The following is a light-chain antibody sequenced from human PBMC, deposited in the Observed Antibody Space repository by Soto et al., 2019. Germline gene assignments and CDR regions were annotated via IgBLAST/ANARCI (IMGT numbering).Light chain of an antibody. CDR2: KVS. V-gene: IGKV2-24*01. CDR3: MQATQLRT. Sequence: DIVMTQTPLSSPVTLGQPASISCRSSQSLVHSDGNTYLNWLQQRPGQPPRLLIYKVSHRFSGVPDRFSGSGAGTDFTLKISRVEAEDVGIYYCMQATQLRTFGQGTKVEIK. CDR1: QSLVHSDGNTY. J-gene: IGKJ1*01.